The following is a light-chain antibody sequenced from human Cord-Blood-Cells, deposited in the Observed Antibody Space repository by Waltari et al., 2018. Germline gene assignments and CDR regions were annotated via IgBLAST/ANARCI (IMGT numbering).Light chain of an antibody. CDR1: SSDVGGYNY. Sequence: QSALTQPASVSGSPGQSITISCTGTSSDVGGYNYVSWYQQHPGKAPKLMIYDVSKRPSGVSNRCSGSKSGNTASLTISGLQAEDEADYYCSSYTSSSPYVFGTGTKVTVL. V-gene: IGLV2-14*03. J-gene: IGLJ1*01. CDR2: DVS. CDR3: SSYTSSSPYV.